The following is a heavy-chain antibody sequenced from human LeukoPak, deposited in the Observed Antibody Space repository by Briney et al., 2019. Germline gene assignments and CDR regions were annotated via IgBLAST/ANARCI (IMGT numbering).Heavy chain of an antibody. J-gene: IGHJ4*02. Sequence: TSETLSLTCTVSGGSISSGNNYWNWLRQPAGKGLEWIGRVSTRGSTNYNPSLKSRVNISIDTSNNQFSLKLTSVTAADTAVYYCARRITGTTSDSFDYWGQGTQVTVSS. D-gene: IGHD1-20*01. V-gene: IGHV4-61*02. CDR3: ARRITGTTSDSFDY. CDR2: VSTRGST. CDR1: GGSISSGNNY.